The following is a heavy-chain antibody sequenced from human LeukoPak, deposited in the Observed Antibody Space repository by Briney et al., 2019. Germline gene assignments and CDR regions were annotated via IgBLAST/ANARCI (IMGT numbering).Heavy chain of an antibody. CDR2: IRTTAEGAKYA. CDR1: GFSFTDYP. Sequence: PGGSLRLSCATSGFSFTDYPMNWVRQAPGKGLEWISNIRTTAEGAKYAYYADSVKGRFTISRDDGKNTLYLHMNSLRDDDTAVYYCATDQRCAFDYWGQGILVTVSS. J-gene: IGHJ4*02. CDR3: ATDQRCAFDY. V-gene: IGHV3-48*02. D-gene: IGHD1-1*01.